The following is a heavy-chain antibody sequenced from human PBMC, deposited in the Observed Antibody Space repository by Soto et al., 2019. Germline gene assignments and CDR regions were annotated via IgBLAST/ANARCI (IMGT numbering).Heavy chain of an antibody. CDR2: IYYSGST. V-gene: IGHV4-59*01. CDR1: GGSISSYY. J-gene: IGHJ3*02. Sequence: ETLSLTSTVSGGSISSYYWSWIRQPPGKGLEWIGYIYYSGSTNYNPSLKSRVTISVDTSKNQFSLKLSSVTAADKAVYYCARDRGPAGYSYDNDAFDIWGQGTMVTVSS. D-gene: IGHD5-18*01. CDR3: ARDRGPAGYSYDNDAFDI.